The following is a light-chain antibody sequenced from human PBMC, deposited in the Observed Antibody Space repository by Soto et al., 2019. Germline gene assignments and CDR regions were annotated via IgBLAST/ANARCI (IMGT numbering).Light chain of an antibody. CDR1: QSVSSNY. V-gene: IGKV3-20*01. CDR3: LQYDTSPLT. Sequence: EVMLTQSPGTLSLSPGERATLSCRASQSVSSNYLAWYQQKSGQAPRLLIYGASNRATGIPDRFSGSGSGTDFTLTIRRLEPEDFAVYFCLQYDTSPLTFGQGTKVEFK. J-gene: IGKJ1*01. CDR2: GAS.